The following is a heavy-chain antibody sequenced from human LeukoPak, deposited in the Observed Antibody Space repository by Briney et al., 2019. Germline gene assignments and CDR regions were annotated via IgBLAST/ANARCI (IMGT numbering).Heavy chain of an antibody. D-gene: IGHD2-15*01. CDR2: INANSGAT. J-gene: IGHJ3*02. Sequence: GASVKVSSKASGYTLTGDYIHWVRQAPGQGPEWMGWINANSGATHYAQKSQDRFTMTRDTSISTVYMELSRLRSDDTAMYYCTRGYCSGSRCFAYDIWGRGTLVTVSS. V-gene: IGHV1-2*02. CDR3: TRGYCSGSRCFAYDI. CDR1: GYTLTGDY.